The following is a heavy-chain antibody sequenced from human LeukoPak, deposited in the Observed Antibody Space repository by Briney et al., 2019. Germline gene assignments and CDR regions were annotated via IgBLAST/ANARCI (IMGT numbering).Heavy chain of an antibody. CDR2: MNPNSGNT. Sequence: AASVKVSCKASGYTFTSYDINWVRQATGQGLEWMGWMNPNSGNTGYAQKFQGRVTMTRNTSISTAYMELSSLRSEDTAVYYCARGGIAAAGTTKMKYYYYGMDVWGQGTRSPSP. CDR3: ARGGIAAAGTTKMKYYYYGMDV. J-gene: IGHJ6*02. D-gene: IGHD6-13*01. V-gene: IGHV1-8*01. CDR1: GYTFTSYD.